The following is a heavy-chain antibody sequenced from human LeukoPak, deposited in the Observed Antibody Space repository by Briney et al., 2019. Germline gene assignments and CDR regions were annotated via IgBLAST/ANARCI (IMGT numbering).Heavy chain of an antibody. CDR2: MSYDGTHK. CDR1: GFIFSSYG. CDR3: AKDFGYGDCFDY. Sequence: GGSLRLSCAASGFIFSSYGMHWVRQAPGKGLEWVAFMSYDGTHKYYADSARGRFTISRDNSKNTLFLQMNSLRTEDTAVYYCAKDFGYGDCFDYWGQGTVVTVSS. D-gene: IGHD4-17*01. V-gene: IGHV3-30*19. J-gene: IGHJ4*02.